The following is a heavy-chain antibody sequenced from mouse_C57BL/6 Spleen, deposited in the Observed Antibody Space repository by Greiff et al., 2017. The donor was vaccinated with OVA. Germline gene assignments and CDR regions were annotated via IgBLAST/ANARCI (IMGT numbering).Heavy chain of an antibody. CDR3: ARIPITTVGNYYYAMDY. Sequence: EVQLQQSGAELVKPGASVKLSCTASGFNIKDYYMHWVKQRTEQGLEWIGRIDPEDGETKYAPKFQGKATITADTSSNTAYLQLSSLTSEDTAVYYCARIPITTVGNYYYAMDYWGQGTSVTVSS. J-gene: IGHJ4*01. V-gene: IGHV14-2*01. D-gene: IGHD1-1*01. CDR1: GFNIKDYY. CDR2: IDPEDGET.